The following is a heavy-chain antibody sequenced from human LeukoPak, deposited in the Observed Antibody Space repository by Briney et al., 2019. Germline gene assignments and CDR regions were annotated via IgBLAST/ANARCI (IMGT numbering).Heavy chain of an antibody. J-gene: IGHJ4*02. D-gene: IGHD3-22*01. CDR2: IHHSGST. Sequence: PSETLSLTCTVSSYSITSGYYWGWIRQPPGKGLEWIGSIHHSGSTYYNPSRKSRVTISVDTSKNQFSLKLSSVTAADTAVYYCARWTRNYYDSSGYYLFDYWGPGTLVTVSS. V-gene: IGHV4-38-2*02. CDR1: SYSITSGYY. CDR3: ARWTRNYYDSSGYYLFDY.